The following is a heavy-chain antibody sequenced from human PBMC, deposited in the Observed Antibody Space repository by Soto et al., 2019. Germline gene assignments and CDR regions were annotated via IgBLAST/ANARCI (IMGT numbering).Heavy chain of an antibody. CDR2: IYPGDSDT. CDR3: AASIFYYGMDV. CDR1: GYTFTNYW. V-gene: IGHV5-51*01. J-gene: IGHJ6*02. Sequence: GESLKISCKGSGYTFTNYWIGWVRQMPGKGLEWMGIIYPGDSDTKYNPSFQGQVTITADKSITTTYLQWSSLKASDTAIYYCAASIFYYGMDVWGQGTTVTVSS.